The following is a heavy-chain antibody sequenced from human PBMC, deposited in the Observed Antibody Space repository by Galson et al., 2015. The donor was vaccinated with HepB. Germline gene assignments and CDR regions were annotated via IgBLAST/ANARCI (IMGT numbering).Heavy chain of an antibody. CDR2: ISGSGGST. V-gene: IGHV3-23*01. Sequence: SLRLSCATSGFRFSSYAMTWVRQAPGKGLECVSTISGSGGSTYYADSVKGRFTISRDNSENTVYLQMNSLRAEDTAVYYCARDAVIVVVPADIMGGHYFDYWGQGTLVTVSS. J-gene: IGHJ4*02. D-gene: IGHD2-2*01. CDR1: GFRFSSYA. CDR3: ARDAVIVVVPADIMGGHYFDY.